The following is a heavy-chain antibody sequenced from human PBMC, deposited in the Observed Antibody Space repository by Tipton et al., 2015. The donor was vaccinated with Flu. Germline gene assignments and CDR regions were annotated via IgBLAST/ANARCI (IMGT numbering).Heavy chain of an antibody. D-gene: IGHD5-18*01. V-gene: IGHV4-38-2*02. J-gene: IGHJ3*02. CDR3: ARETGWGYSYASHGPHFDI. Sequence: TLSLTCAVSGYSISSNYYWGWIRQPPGKGLEWIGTIYQSGTTYYNPSLKSRLTMSVDTSNNQFSLKLNTVTAADTSVYYCARETGWGYSYASHGPHFDIWGKGTMVTVSS. CDR1: GYSISSNYY. CDR2: IYQSGTT.